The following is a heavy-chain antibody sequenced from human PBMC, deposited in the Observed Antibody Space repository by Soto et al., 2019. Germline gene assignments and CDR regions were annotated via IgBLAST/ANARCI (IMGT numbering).Heavy chain of an antibody. CDR1: GGSISSNSYY. J-gene: IGHJ3*02. V-gene: IGHV4-39*01. CDR2: IYYSGST. D-gene: IGHD4-17*01. CDR3: AKTTALYDPLDI. Sequence: SETLSLTCTVSGGSISSNSYYWGWIRQPPGKGLEWIGNIYYSGSTYYNPSLKSRVTISVDTSKNQFSLKLNSMTAADAAVYYCAKTTALYDPLDIWGPGTVVTVSS.